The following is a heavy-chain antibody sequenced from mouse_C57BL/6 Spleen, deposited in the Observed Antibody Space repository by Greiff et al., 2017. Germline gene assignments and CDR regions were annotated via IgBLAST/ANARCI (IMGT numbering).Heavy chain of an antibody. CDR3: APDLLAYFDV. J-gene: IGHJ1*03. CDR2: IDPEDGET. Sequence: EVKVVESGAELVKPGASVKLSCTASGFNINDYYMHWVKQRTEQGLEWIGRIDPEDGETKYAPKFQGKATITADTSSNTAYLQRSSLTSEDTAVYYCAPDLLAYFDVWGTGTTVTVSS. V-gene: IGHV14-2*01. CDR1: GFNINDYY.